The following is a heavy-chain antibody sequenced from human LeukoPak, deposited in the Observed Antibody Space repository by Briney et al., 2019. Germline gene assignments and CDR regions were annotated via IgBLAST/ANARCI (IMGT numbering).Heavy chain of an antibody. V-gene: IGHV3-74*01. CDR1: GFTFSSYW. CDR2: INGDGSST. D-gene: IGHD7-27*01. CDR3: ARVWGPNWFDP. J-gene: IGHJ5*02. Sequence: PGGSLRLSCAASGFTFSSYWMHWVRQVPGKGLAWVARINGDGSSTSYADSVKGRFTISRDNVKNTLSLQMNSVRVEDTAVYYCARVWGPNWFDPWGQGTLVTVSS.